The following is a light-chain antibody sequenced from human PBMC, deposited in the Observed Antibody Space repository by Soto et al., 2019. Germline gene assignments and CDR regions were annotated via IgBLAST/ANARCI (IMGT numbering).Light chain of an antibody. Sequence: QSVVTLPESLSAAARQSIAISRIGKSSVIGSYNYSSCYLQHPAKVPTSTMYEVTSPHSGVSISFSGSKSGKTTSLTISGLQAEDEADYYCSSYKTSSSRVFGTGTKVTV. CDR3: SSYKTSSSRV. J-gene: IGLJ1*01. CDR2: EVT. V-gene: IGLV2-14*01. CDR1: SSVIGSYNY.